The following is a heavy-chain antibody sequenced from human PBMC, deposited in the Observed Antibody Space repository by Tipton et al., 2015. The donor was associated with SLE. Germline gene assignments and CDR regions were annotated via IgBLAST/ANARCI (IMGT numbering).Heavy chain of an antibody. Sequence: TLSLTCTVSGGSISSHYWSWFRQPPGKGLEWIGYIYYSGNTKYNPSLKSRVTISLDTSRTHFSLRLSSVTTADTAVYYCARGFLEMFDPWGPGTLVTVSS. CDR2: IYYSGNT. J-gene: IGHJ5*02. CDR3: ARGFLEMFDP. V-gene: IGHV4-59*11. CDR1: GGSISSHY. D-gene: IGHD3-3*01.